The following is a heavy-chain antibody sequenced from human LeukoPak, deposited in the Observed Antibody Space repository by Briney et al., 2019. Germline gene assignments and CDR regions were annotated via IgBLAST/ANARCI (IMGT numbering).Heavy chain of an antibody. CDR1: GFTFSSYS. D-gene: IGHD3-22*01. CDR3: ARDSSGYSYYFDY. CDR2: IKQDGSEK. Sequence: PGGSLRLSCAASGFTFSSYSMNWVRQAPGKGLEWVANIKQDGSEKYYVDSVKGRFTISRDNAKNSLYLQMNSLRAEDTAVYYCARDSSGYSYYFDYWGQGTLVTVSS. V-gene: IGHV3-7*01. J-gene: IGHJ4*02.